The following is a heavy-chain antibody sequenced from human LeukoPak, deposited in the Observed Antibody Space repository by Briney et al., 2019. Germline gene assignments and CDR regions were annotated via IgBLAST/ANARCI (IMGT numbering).Heavy chain of an antibody. CDR3: ARVPRLRIVGATTGQDYYYGMDV. Sequence: ASVKVSCKASGGTFSSYAISWVRQAPGQGLEWMGWISAYNGNTNYAQKLQGRVTMTTDTSTSTAYMELRSLRSDDTAVYYCARVPRLRIVGATTGQDYYYGMDVWGQGTTVTVSS. V-gene: IGHV1-18*01. CDR2: ISAYNGNT. J-gene: IGHJ6*02. D-gene: IGHD1-26*01. CDR1: GGTFSSYA.